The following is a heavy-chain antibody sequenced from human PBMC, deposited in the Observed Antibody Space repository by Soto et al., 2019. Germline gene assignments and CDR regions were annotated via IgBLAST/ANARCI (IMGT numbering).Heavy chain of an antibody. CDR2: ISPVVGTA. CDR3: ASAKKGRFTDYGDYVCYSQH. CDR1: GGTFSSYA. D-gene: IGHD4-17*01. V-gene: IGHV1-69*01. J-gene: IGHJ1*01. Sequence: QVQLVQSGAEVKKPGSSVKVSCKASGGTFSSYAISWVRQAPGQGLEWMGGISPVVGTANYAQKFQGRVTITADESKSTAYLELSSLRSEDTAVYYCASAKKGRFTDYGDYVCYSQHWGQGTLVTVGS.